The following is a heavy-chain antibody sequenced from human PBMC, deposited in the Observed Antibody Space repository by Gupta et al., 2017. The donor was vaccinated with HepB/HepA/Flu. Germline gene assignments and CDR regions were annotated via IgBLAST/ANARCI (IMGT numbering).Heavy chain of an antibody. V-gene: IGHV2-5*02. D-gene: IGHD6-13*01. CDR1: GFSLSTSGVG. J-gene: IGHJ4*02. CDR2: IYWDADK. CDR3: AHRYRSPYFDY. Sequence: QITLKESGPTLVKPTQTLTLTCTFSGFSLSTSGVGVGWIRQPPGKALEWLALIYWDADKRYSPSLKSRLTITKDTSKNQVVLTMTNMDPVDTATYYCAHRYRSPYFDYWGQGTLVTVSS.